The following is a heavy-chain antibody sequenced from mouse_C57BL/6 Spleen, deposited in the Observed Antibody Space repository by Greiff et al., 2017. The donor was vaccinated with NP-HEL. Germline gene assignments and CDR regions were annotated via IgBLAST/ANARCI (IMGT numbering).Heavy chain of an antibody. J-gene: IGHJ3*01. CDR2: IDPSDSYT. CDR3: ARRDSSGYTWFAY. Sequence: QVQLQQPGAELVKPGASVKLSCKASGYTFTSYWMQWVKQRPGQGLEWIGEIDPSDSYTNYNQKFKGKATLTVDTSSSTAYMQLNSLTSEDSAVYFCARRDSSGYTWFAYWGQGTLVTVSA. D-gene: IGHD3-2*02. CDR1: GYTFTSYW. V-gene: IGHV1-50*01.